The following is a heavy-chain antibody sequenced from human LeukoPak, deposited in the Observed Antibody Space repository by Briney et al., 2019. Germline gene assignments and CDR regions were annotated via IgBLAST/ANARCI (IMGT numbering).Heavy chain of an antibody. Sequence: SETLSLTCTVSGGSMSPYHWGWIRQPPGKGLEWTGYIYYSGSTNYNPSLKSRVTISVDTSKNQFSLKLSSVTAADTAVYYCARSKLWFGELTCWFDPWGQGTLVTVSS. CDR2: IYYSGST. CDR1: GGSMSPYH. D-gene: IGHD3-10*01. CDR3: ARSKLWFGELTCWFDP. J-gene: IGHJ5*02. V-gene: IGHV4-59*12.